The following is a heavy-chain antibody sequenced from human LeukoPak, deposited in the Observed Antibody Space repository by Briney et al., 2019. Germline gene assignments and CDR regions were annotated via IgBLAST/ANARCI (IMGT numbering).Heavy chain of an antibody. CDR1: GGSILTTNW. J-gene: IGHJ4*02. V-gene: IGHV4-4*03. CDR2: VHLSGTS. CDR3: ARESGAFSPFGF. Sequence: EPPGTLSLTCAVSGGSILTTNWWSWVRQPPGKGLEWIGEVHLSGTSNYNPSLKSRVSMSIDKSKNQLSLKLTSVTAADTAMYYCARESGAFSPFGFWGQGTLVTVSS. D-gene: IGHD1-26*01.